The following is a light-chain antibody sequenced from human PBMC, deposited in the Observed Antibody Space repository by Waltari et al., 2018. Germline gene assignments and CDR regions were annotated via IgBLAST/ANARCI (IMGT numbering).Light chain of an antibody. V-gene: IGKV1-5*03. CDR3: QEYNSFSPWT. J-gene: IGKJ1*01. CDR1: QSIKNW. Sequence: DIQLTQSPSTLSASVGARVIITCRASQSIKNWLAWYQQKPGSAPKLLIFKASSLQNGVPSRFSGSGSGTEFTLTISSLQPDDFATYYCQEYNSFSPWTFGQGTNVEIK. CDR2: KAS.